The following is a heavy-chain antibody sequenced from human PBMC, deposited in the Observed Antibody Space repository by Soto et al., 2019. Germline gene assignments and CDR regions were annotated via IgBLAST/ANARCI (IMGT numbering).Heavy chain of an antibody. CDR2: LIPIYDEP. D-gene: IGHD3-16*01. Sequence: QVQLGQSGAEVKNPGSSVKDSCQTYGFTFNVYGIHWVRQAPGQGLEWMGGLIPIYDEPYYAQKFQGRVTITADKTAPTVHLELSSLRTEDTAVYFCAEVRDPHLDHYALDVCGQVTTGTVS. CDR3: AEVRDPHLDHYALDV. CDR1: GFTFNVYG. V-gene: IGHV1-69*06. J-gene: IGHJ6*02.